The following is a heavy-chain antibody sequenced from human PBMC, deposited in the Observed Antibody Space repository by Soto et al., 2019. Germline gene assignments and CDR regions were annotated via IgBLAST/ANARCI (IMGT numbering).Heavy chain of an antibody. CDR2: IWYDESNK. D-gene: IGHD6-19*01. J-gene: IGHJ6*02. CDR3: ARDKYRIAVAGIDYYYYYGMDV. CDR1: GFTFSSYG. Sequence: QVQLVESGGGVVHPGRSLRLSCAASGFTFSSYGMHWVRQAPGKGLEWVAVIWYDESNKYYADSVKGRFNITRDNSKNTLYLQMNSLRAEDTAVYYCARDKYRIAVAGIDYYYYYGMDVWGQGTTVTVSS. V-gene: IGHV3-33*01.